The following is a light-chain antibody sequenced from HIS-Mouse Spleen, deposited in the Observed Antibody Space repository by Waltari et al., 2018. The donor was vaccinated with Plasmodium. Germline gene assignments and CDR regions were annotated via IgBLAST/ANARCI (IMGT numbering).Light chain of an antibody. V-gene: IGLV2-14*03. CDR1: SSDVGGYNY. J-gene: IGLJ2*01. CDR2: DVS. Sequence: QSALTQPASVSGSPGQSITISCTGTSSDVGGYNYVSCYQQHPGKAPKLMIYDVSNRASGVSKRFSGSKSGNTASLTISGLQAEDEADYYCSSYTSSSTLVFGGGTKLTVL. CDR3: SSYTSSSTLV.